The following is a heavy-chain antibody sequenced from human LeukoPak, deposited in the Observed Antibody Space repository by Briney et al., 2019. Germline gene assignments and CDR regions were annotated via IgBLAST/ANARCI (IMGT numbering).Heavy chain of an antibody. CDR1: GFTFSSYA. D-gene: IGHD3-22*01. Sequence: GGSLRLSCAASGFTFSSYAMHWVRQAPGKGLEWVAVISYDGSNKYYADSVKGRFTISRDNAKNSLYLQMNSLRAEDTAVYYCARVRSDDSSGYYEDAFDIWGQGTMVTVSS. CDR2: ISYDGSNK. V-gene: IGHV3-30-3*01. CDR3: ARVRSDDSSGYYEDAFDI. J-gene: IGHJ3*02.